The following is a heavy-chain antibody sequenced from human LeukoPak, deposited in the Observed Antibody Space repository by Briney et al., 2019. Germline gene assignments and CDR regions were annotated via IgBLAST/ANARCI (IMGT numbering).Heavy chain of an antibody. CDR3: ARDTGDIVVVPAAIDY. CDR2: ISAYNGNT. Sequence: ASVKVSCKASGYTLTSYGISWVRQAPGQGLEWMGWISAYNGNTNYAQKLQGRVTMTTDTSTSTAYMELRSLRSDDTAVYYCARDTGDIVVVPAAIDYWGQGTLVTVSS. CDR1: GYTLTSYG. J-gene: IGHJ4*02. V-gene: IGHV1-18*01. D-gene: IGHD2-2*01.